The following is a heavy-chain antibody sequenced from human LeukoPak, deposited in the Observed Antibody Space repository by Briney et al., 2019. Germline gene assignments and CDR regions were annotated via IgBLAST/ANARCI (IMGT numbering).Heavy chain of an antibody. D-gene: IGHD2-8*01. CDR1: GGSISSGSYY. CDR2: IYTSGST. CDR3: ARDTNGDYYMDV. Sequence: SETLSLTCTVSGGSISSGSYYWSWIRQPAGKGLEWIGRIYTSGSTNYNPSLKSRVTISVDTSKNQFSLKLSSVTAADTAVYYCARDTNGDYYMDVWGKGTTVTVSS. V-gene: IGHV4-61*02. J-gene: IGHJ6*03.